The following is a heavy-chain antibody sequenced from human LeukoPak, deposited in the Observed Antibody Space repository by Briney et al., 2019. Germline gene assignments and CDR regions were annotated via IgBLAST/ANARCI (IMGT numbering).Heavy chain of an antibody. CDR1: GGSFSGYY. CDR2: INHSGST. V-gene: IGHV4-34*01. J-gene: IGHJ1*01. Sequence: PSETLSLTCAVYGGSFSGYYWSWIRQPPGKGLEWIGEINHSGSTNYNPSLKSRVTISVDTSKNQFSLKLSSVTAADTAVYYCARVHSSSWTAAEYFQHWGQGTLVTVSS. D-gene: IGHD6-13*01. CDR3: ARVHSSSWTAAEYFQH.